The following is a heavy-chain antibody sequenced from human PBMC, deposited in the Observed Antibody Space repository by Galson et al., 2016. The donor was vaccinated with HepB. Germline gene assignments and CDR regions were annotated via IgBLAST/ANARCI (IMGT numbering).Heavy chain of an antibody. Sequence: SLRLSCAASGFTFSGHGMHWVRQAPGRGLEWVAVISKDGSDKQYVDSVKGRFTVSRDNSKNLLFLKMNSLRVEDTAVYYWAKLDCGRNCPRDYWGQGTQVTVSS. D-gene: IGHD2-21*02. CDR1: GFTFSGHG. CDR2: ISKDGSDK. CDR3: AKLDCGRNCPRDY. J-gene: IGHJ4*02. V-gene: IGHV3-30*18.